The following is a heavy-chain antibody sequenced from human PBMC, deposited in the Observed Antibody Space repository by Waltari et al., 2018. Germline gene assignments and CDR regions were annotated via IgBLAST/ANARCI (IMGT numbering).Heavy chain of an antibody. J-gene: IGHJ4*02. V-gene: IGHV4-34*01. CDR2: INHSGST. D-gene: IGHD3-9*01. CDR3: ARGGYVLRYFDWLLPFDY. Sequence: QVQLQQWGAGLLKPSETLSLTCAVYGGSFSGYYWSWIRQPPGKGLEWIGEINHSGSTNYNPSLKSRGTISVDTSKNQFSLKLSSVTAADTAVYYCARGGYVLRYFDWLLPFDYWGQGTLVTVSS. CDR1: GGSFSGYY.